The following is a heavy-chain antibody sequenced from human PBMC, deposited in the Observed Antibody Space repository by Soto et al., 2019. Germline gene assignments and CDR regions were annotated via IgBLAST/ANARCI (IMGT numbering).Heavy chain of an antibody. CDR3: ASMIGDPVLSFDS. D-gene: IGHD3-10*02. CDR2: IFYSGST. J-gene: IGHJ5*01. Sequence: QVQLQESGPGLVKPSETLSLTCTVSGGSISSYYWSWVRQPPGKGLEWIGFIFYSGSTSNNPSLKSRVTISIDTSEYQSSLKLNSVTAADTAVYYCASMIGDPVLSFDSWGQGTLVAVSS. V-gene: IGHV4-59*01. CDR1: GGSISSYY.